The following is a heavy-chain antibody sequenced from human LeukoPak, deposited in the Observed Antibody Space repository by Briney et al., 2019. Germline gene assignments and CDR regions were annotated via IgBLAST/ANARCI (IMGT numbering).Heavy chain of an antibody. CDR1: GYTFTSYA. CDR3: ARKGYCSSTSCYKLGY. Sequence: ASVKVSCKASGYTFTSYAMNWVRQAPGQGLEWMGWINTNTGNPTYAQGFTRRFVFSLDTSVSTAYLQISSLKAEDTAVYYCARKGYCSSTSCYKLGYWGQGTLVTVSS. V-gene: IGHV7-4-1*02. J-gene: IGHJ4*02. CDR2: INTNTGNP. D-gene: IGHD2-2*02.